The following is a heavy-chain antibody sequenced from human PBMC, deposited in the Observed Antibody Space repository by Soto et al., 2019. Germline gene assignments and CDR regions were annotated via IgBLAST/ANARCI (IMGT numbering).Heavy chain of an antibody. CDR2: ISAYNGNT. V-gene: IGHV1-18*01. CDR1: GYTFTSYA. CDR3: SRDESDGLNYY. Sequence: QVQLVQSGAEVKKPGASVKVSCKASGYTFTSYAISWVRQAPGQGLEWMGWISAYNGNTNYAQKLQGRVTMTTDTSTSSAYKELRSMRSDDTAVYYCSRDESDGLNYYWGQGTLVTVSS. J-gene: IGHJ4*02.